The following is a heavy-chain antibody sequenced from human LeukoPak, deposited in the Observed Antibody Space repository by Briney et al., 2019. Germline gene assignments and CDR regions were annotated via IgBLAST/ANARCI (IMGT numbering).Heavy chain of an antibody. D-gene: IGHD3-22*01. CDR2: INHSGST. CDR3: ARAKYYYDSSGYFSPYYYYMDV. J-gene: IGHJ6*03. Sequence: KPSETLSRTCAVYGGSFSGYYWSWIRQPPGKGLEWIGEINHSGSTNYNPSLKSRVTISVDTSKNQFSLKLSSVTAADTAVYYCARAKYYYDSSGYFSPYYYYMDVWGKGTTVTVSS. V-gene: IGHV4-34*01. CDR1: GGSFSGYY.